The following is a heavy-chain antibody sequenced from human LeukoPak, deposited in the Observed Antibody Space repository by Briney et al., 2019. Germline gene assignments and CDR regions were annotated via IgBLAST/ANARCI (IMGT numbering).Heavy chain of an antibody. J-gene: IGHJ4*02. D-gene: IGHD3-22*01. CDR3: ASYYDSSGTFDY. V-gene: IGHV4-59*08. Sequence: SETLSLTCTVSGGSISSYYWSWIRQPPGKGLEWIGYIYYSGSTNYNPSLESRVTISVDTSKNQFSLKLSSVTAADTAVYYCASYYDSSGTFDYWGQGTLVTVSS. CDR1: GGSISSYY. CDR2: IYYSGST.